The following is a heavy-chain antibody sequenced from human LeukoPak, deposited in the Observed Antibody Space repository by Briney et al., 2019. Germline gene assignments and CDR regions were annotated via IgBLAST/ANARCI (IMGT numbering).Heavy chain of an antibody. CDR1: GGSISSGGYY. D-gene: IGHD2-2*01. V-gene: IGHV4-30-2*01. Sequence: PSQTLSLTCAVSGGSISSGGYYWSWIRQPPGKGLEWIGEINHSGSTNYNPSLKSRVTISVDTSKNQFSLKLSSVTAADTAVYYCARGGAHCSSTSCRNWFDPWGQGTLVTVSS. CDR3: ARGGAHCSSTSCRNWFDP. J-gene: IGHJ5*02. CDR2: INHSGST.